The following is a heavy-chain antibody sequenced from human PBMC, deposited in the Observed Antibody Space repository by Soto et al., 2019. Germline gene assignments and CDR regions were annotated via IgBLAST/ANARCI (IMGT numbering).Heavy chain of an antibody. CDR3: ARQAAAPGIDLWFDP. CDR2: IFYAGNT. V-gene: IGHV4-39*01. D-gene: IGHD6-13*01. Sequence: SETLSLTCNVSGGSISSSRSYWAWFRQPPGKELEWIANIFYAGNTYYNPSLKSRVTVSVDTSKNQFSLKLDSVTAADTAVYYCARQAAAPGIDLWFDPWGQGALVTVSS. CDR1: GGSISSSRSY. J-gene: IGHJ5*02.